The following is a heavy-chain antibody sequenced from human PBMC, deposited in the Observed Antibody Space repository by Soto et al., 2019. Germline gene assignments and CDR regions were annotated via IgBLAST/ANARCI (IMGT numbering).Heavy chain of an antibody. CDR1: GCSISNYY. CDR3: ARGEELWSDY. V-gene: IGHV4-59*01. J-gene: IGHJ4*02. Sequence: PSETLSLTCTVSGCSISNYYWSWIRQPPGKGLEWIGYIYYSGSTNYNPSLKSRVTISVDTSKNQFSLKLTSVTAADTAVYYCARGEELWSDYWGQGTLVTVSS. D-gene: IGHD2-21*01. CDR2: IYYSGST.